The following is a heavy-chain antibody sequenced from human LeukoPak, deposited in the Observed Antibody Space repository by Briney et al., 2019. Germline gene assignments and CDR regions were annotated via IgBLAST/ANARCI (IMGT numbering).Heavy chain of an antibody. CDR3: TRESGAFSPFGF. CDR2: VHLNGAT. CDR1: GGSIITTNW. D-gene: IGHD1-26*01. V-gene: IGHV4-4*02. Sequence: SGTLSLTCGVSGGSIITTNWWSWVRQPPGKGLEWIGEVHLNGATNYNPSLESRDSMSIDKSKNQLSLILSSVTAADTATYYCTRESGAFSPFGFWGQGTLVTVSS. J-gene: IGHJ4*02.